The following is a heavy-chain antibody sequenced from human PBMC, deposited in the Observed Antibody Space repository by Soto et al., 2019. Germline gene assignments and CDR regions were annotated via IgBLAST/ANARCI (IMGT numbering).Heavy chain of an antibody. J-gene: IGHJ4*02. CDR2: IKQYLSEK. CDR1: GFTFSSSW. Sequence: PWGSLRLSCAASGFTFSSSWMTWVRQAPVKGLEFVANIKQYLSEKYYVDSVRGRFTISRYNAKSSLYLQMNSLRADYTAVYYCARHRTTWFDYWGQGVLVTVSS. V-gene: IGHV3-7*05. CDR3: ARHRTTWFDY. D-gene: IGHD2-15*01.